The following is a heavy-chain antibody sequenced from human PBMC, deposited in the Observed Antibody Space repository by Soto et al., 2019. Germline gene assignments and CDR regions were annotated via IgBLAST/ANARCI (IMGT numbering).Heavy chain of an antibody. J-gene: IGHJ3*01. CDR1: GDSISSYY. Sequence: QVQLQESGPGLVKPSATLSLTCSVSGDSISSYYWSWIRQSPGRGLEWIGWAYSVGTTNYNPSLKSPVSISLDMSDNQISLHLTSVTTADTAVYFCARVIGYGDYSGVFDVWGQGIMVTVPS. V-gene: IGHV4-59*01. CDR2: AYSVGTT. D-gene: IGHD4-17*01. CDR3: ARVIGYGDYSGVFDV.